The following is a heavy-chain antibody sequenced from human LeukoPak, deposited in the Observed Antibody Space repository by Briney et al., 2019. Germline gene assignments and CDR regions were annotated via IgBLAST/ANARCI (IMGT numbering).Heavy chain of an antibody. Sequence: GGTLRLYCAASGFTFCSYAMHRVRQAQGQGLEWVAVILYDGGNKYYADSVKGRFTISRDNSKNTLYLQMNSLRAEDSAVYYCARVSYGFDYWGQGTLVTVSS. V-gene: IGHV3-30*04. CDR1: GFTFCSYA. J-gene: IGHJ4*02. CDR2: ILYDGGNK. CDR3: ARVSYGFDY. D-gene: IGHD1-26*01.